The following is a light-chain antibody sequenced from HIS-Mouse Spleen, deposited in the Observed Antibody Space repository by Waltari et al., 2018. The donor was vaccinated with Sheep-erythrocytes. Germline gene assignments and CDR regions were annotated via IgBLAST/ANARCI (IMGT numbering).Light chain of an antibody. CDR1: SSDVGGDNY. Sequence: QSALTQPRSVSGSPGQSVTISCTGTSSDVGGDNYVSCYQQHPGKAPKLMIYDVSKRPSGVPDRFSGSKSGTTASLTISGLQAEDEADYYCCSYAGSYNHVFATGTKVTVL. CDR3: CSYAGSYNHV. CDR2: DVS. V-gene: IGLV2-11*01. J-gene: IGLJ1*01.